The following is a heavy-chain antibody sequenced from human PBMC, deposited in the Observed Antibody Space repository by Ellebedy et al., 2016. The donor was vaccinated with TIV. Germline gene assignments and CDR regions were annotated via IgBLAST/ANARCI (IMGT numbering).Heavy chain of an antibody. CDR3: ARSRYPGARSSFDS. Sequence: PGGSLRLSCTASGFSFSTYWMSWVRQAPGKGLEWLANIKYDGSETYYGASVKGRFTISRDNAKKSLYLQMNSLRVEDTAVYYCARSRYPGARSSFDSWGQGTLVTVSS. CDR2: IKYDGSET. D-gene: IGHD6-6*01. V-gene: IGHV3-7*02. CDR1: GFSFSTYW. J-gene: IGHJ4*02.